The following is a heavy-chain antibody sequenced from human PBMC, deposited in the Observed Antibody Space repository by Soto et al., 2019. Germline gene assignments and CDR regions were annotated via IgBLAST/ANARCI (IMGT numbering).Heavy chain of an antibody. D-gene: IGHD5-12*01. CDR1: KFTFSSYW. Sequence: EVQLVESGGGLVQTGGSLRVSCAASKFTFSSYWMHWVRQAPGMGLVWVSRINNDGSDTSYADSVKGRFTISRDNAKNTMYLQMNSLRAEDTAVYYCASGYDFARFDCWGQGILVTVSS. J-gene: IGHJ4*02. V-gene: IGHV3-74*01. CDR2: INNDGSDT. CDR3: ASGYDFARFDC.